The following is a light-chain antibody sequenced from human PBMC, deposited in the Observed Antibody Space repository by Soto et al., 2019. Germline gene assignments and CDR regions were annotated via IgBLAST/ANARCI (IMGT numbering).Light chain of an antibody. J-gene: IGLJ2*01. V-gene: IGLV2-14*03. CDR2: DVS. Sequence: QSALTQPASVSGSPGQSITISCTGTISDVGGYQYVSWFQQHPGKAPKLMIYDVSDRPSGGSSRFSGSKSGNTASLTISGLQSEDEADYYCSSYTSDFTIIFGGGTKLTVL. CDR1: ISDVGGYQY. CDR3: SSYTSDFTII.